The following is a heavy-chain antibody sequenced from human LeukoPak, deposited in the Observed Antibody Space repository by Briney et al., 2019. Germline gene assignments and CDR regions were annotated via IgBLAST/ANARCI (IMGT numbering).Heavy chain of an antibody. Sequence: SETLSLTCTVSGGSISSYYWSWIRQPPGKGLEWIGYIYYSGSTNYNPSLKSRVTISVDTSENQFSLKLSSVTAADTAVYYCARGLVGVNYWGQGTLVTVSS. D-gene: IGHD2-2*01. CDR1: GGSISSYY. CDR3: ARGLVGVNY. CDR2: IYYSGST. J-gene: IGHJ4*02. V-gene: IGHV4-59*01.